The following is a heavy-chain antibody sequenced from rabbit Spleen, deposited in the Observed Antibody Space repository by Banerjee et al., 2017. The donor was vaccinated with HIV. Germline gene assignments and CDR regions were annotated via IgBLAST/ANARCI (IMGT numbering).Heavy chain of an antibody. CDR3: ARGSATMTMVITGYYLNL. Sequence: QSLEESGGGLVQPEGSLALTCKASGFTISSSYYMCWVRQAPGKGLECIACIYGDSSGSTWYASWAKGRFTISKTSSTTVTLQMTSLTAADTATYFCARGSATMTMVITGYYLNLWGQGTLVTVS. CDR1: GFTISSSYY. D-gene: IGHD2-1*01. J-gene: IGHJ4*01. CDR2: IYGDSSGST. V-gene: IGHV1S40*01.